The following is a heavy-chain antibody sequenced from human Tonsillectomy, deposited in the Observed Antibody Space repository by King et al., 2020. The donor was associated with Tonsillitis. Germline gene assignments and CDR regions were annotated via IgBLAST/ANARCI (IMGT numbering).Heavy chain of an antibody. V-gene: IGHV3-7*04. CDR3: ARDQAYTSFDY. D-gene: IGHD6-19*01. CDR1: EFTFTSSW. Sequence: VQLVESGGGLVQPGGSLKLSCAASEFTFTSSWMTWVRQAPGKGLQWVATIKPDGSEKYYADSVKGRITVSRDNAKNSLDLQMNSLRSEDTAVYYCARDQAYTSFDYWGQGTLVTVSS. CDR2: IKPDGSEK. J-gene: IGHJ4*02.